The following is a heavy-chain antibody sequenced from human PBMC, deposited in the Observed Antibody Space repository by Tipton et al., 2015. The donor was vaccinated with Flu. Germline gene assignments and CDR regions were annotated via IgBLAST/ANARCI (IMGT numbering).Heavy chain of an antibody. CDR2: ISSSGSTI. D-gene: IGHD2-21*01. CDR1: GFTFSSYE. J-gene: IGHJ4*02. V-gene: IGHV3-48*03. CDR3: ARVVACPFYF. Sequence: SLRLSCAASGFTFSSYEMNWVRQAPGKGLEWVSYISSSGSTIYYADSVKGRFTISRDNAKNSLYLQMNSLRAEDTAVYYCARVVACPFYFWGQGALVTVSS.